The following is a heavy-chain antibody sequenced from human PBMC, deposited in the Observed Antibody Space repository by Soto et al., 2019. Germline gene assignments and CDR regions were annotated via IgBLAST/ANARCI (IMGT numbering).Heavy chain of an antibody. Sequence: QVQLVQSGAEVKKPGASVKVSCKASGYTFTSYDINWVRQATGQGLERLGWMNPNSGNTGYAQKVQGRVTMTRNTYLRTDYMELGGLGSEHTAVYYCARVLVGNVVVVAAHAFDILGQGRMVTVS. CDR2: MNPNSGNT. D-gene: IGHD2-15*01. J-gene: IGHJ3*02. CDR1: GYTFTSYD. CDR3: ARVLVGNVVVVAAHAFDI. V-gene: IGHV1-8*01.